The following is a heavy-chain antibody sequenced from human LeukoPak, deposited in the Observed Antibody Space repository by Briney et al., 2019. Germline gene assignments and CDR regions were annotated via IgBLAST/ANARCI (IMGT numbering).Heavy chain of an antibody. J-gene: IGHJ4*02. V-gene: IGHV4-39*07. CDR2: IYYSGST. Sequence: SETLSLTCSVSGGSISSSSYSWGWIRQPPGKGLEWIGNIYYSGSTYYNPSLKSRVTMSVDTSKNQFSLKLRSVTAADTAVYYCARDGKRTFMITSGGARPYYFDYWGQGTPVTVSS. CDR3: ARDGKRTFMITSGGARPYYFDY. CDR1: GGSISSSSYS. D-gene: IGHD3-16*01.